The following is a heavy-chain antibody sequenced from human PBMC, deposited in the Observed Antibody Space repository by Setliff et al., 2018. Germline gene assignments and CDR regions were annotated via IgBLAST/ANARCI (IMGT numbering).Heavy chain of an antibody. CDR3: AKDSGWFLPFDS. J-gene: IGHJ4*02. D-gene: IGHD6-19*01. CDR2: IWADEVNI. CDR1: GFTFINYN. V-gene: IGHV3-33*06. Sequence: GGSLRLSCAASGFTFINYNMHWVRQAPGKGLEWVATIWADEVNIYYADSVNGRFTISRDNSKNMLYLQMNSLRAEDTAVYYCAKDSGWFLPFDSWGQGTLVTVSS.